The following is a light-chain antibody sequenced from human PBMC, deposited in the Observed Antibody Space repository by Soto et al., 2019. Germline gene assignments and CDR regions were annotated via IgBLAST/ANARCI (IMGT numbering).Light chain of an antibody. CDR3: SSFTSWSIFIYV. Sequence: QSALTQPASVSGSPGQSITISCTGTSSDVGAYNYVSWYQQYPGTAPKVMIYEVSSRPSGVSHRFSGSKSGNTASLTISGLQPEDEAVYYCSSFTSWSIFIYVFGTVTKVTVL. V-gene: IGLV2-14*01. CDR1: SSDVGAYNY. CDR2: EVS. J-gene: IGLJ1*01.